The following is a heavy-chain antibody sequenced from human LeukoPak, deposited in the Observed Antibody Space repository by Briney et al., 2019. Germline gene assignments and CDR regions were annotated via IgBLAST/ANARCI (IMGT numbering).Heavy chain of an antibody. D-gene: IGHD2-2*01. V-gene: IGHV4-59*12. Sequence: PSETLSLTCTVSGGSISSYYWSWIRQPPGKGLEWIGYIYYSGSTNYNPSLKSRVTISVDTSKNQFSLKLSSVTAADTAVYYCARGRAYCSSTSCYRGWFDPWGQGTLVTVSS. CDR2: IYYSGST. CDR1: GGSISSYY. J-gene: IGHJ5*02. CDR3: ARGRAYCSSTSCYRGWFDP.